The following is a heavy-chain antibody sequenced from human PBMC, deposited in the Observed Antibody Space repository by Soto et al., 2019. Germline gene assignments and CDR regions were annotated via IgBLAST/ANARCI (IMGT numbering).Heavy chain of an antibody. V-gene: IGHV1-69*13. D-gene: IGHD6-25*01. CDR2: IIPIFGTA. Sequence: SVKVSCKASGGTFSSYAISWVRQAPGQGLEWMGGIIPIFGTANYAQKFQGRGTITADESTSTAYMELSSLRSEDTAVYYCASNSGGNGAFDVWRQGTMVTVSS. CDR1: GGTFSSYA. CDR3: ASNSGGNGAFDV. J-gene: IGHJ3*01.